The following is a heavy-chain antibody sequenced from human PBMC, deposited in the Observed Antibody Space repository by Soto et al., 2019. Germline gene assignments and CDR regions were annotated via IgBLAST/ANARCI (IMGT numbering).Heavy chain of an antibody. V-gene: IGHV3-15*07. J-gene: IGHJ6*02. CDR1: GFTFSNAW. CDR2: IKSKTDGGTT. Sequence: PGGSLRLSCAASGFTFSNAWMNWVRQAPGKGLEWVGRIKSKTDGGTTDYAAPVKGRFTISRDDSKNTLYLQMNSLKTEDTAVYYCTTDKLRYFDWLLYLDYYGMDVWGQGTTVTVSS. CDR3: TTDKLRYFDWLLYLDYYGMDV. D-gene: IGHD3-9*01.